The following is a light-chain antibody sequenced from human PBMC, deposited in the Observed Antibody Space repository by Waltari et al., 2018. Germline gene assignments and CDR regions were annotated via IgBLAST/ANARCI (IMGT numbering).Light chain of an antibody. Sequence: DIQMTQSPSSLSASVGDRVTITCQASQDIKKNLNWYQQKPGKAPKLLIYDASSLETGVPSRFRGSGSGTDFTFTISSLQPEDVATYYCQQYENLPITFGQGTRLDFK. CDR1: QDIKKN. CDR2: DAS. CDR3: QQYENLPIT. V-gene: IGKV1-33*01. J-gene: IGKJ5*01.